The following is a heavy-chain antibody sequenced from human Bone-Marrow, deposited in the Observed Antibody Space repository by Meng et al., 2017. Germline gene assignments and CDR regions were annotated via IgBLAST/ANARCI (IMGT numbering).Heavy chain of an antibody. J-gene: IGHJ1*01. CDR1: GFTFSSYA. D-gene: IGHD3-10*01. CDR2: IDRSEYST. V-gene: IGHV3-23*05. Sequence: GGSLRLSCAASGFTFSSYAMHWVRQAPGKGLEWVSGIDRSEYSTFYADSVRGRFTISRDNSKNTLYLQMNSLRADDTAVYYCARGVLGSGNLLEYYQYWGQGTLVTVSS. CDR3: ARGVLGSGNLLEYYQY.